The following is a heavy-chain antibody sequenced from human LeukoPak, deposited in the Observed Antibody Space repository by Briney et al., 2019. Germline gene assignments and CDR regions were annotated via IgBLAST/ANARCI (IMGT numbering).Heavy chain of an antibody. CDR1: GFTFSGYY. J-gene: IGHJ4*02. D-gene: IGHD4-17*01. V-gene: IGHV3-11*04. CDR3: ARGLTVYGDYKGRGYFDC. Sequence: TGGSLRLSCAASGFTFSGYYMNWIRQAPGKGLEWVSYISSSGSAIYYADSVKGRFTISRDNAKNSLYLQMNSLRAEDTAVYYCARGLTVYGDYKGRGYFDCWGQGTLVTVSS. CDR2: ISSSGSAI.